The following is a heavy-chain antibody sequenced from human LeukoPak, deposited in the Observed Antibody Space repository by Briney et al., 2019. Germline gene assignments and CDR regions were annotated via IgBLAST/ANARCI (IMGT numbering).Heavy chain of an antibody. CDR1: GFIFSTYS. CDR2: ISSSSSFI. J-gene: IGHJ6*02. D-gene: IGHD6-19*01. V-gene: IGHV3-48*01. Sequence: GGSLRLSCAASGFIFSTYSMNWVRQAPGKGLEWVSYISSSSSFIYYADSVKGRFTISRDNAKNSLYLRMNSLRAEDTAVYYCARAGYSSSYPMDAWGQGTMVAVSS. CDR3: ARAGYSSSYPMDA.